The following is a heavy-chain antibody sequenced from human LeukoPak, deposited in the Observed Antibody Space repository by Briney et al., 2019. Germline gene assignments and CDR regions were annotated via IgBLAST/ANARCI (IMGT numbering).Heavy chain of an antibody. CDR2: IIPIFGTA. J-gene: IGHJ4*02. Sequence: SVKVSCKASGGTLSSYAISWVRQAPGQGLELMGRIIPIFGTANYAQKFQGRVTITTDESTSTAYMELSSLRSEDTAVYYCARGRRGYYYDSSGYYYPHWGQGTLVTVSS. CDR1: GGTLSSYA. D-gene: IGHD3-22*01. V-gene: IGHV1-69*05. CDR3: ARGRRGYYYDSSGYYYPH.